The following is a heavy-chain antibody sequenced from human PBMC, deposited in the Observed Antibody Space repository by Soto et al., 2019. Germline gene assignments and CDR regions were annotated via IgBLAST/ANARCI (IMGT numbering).Heavy chain of an antibody. CDR2: AIPILGTA. Sequence: QVQLVQSGAEVKKPGSSVKVSCTASGGSLRNSVISWVRQAPARRLEWMGGAIPILGTANYAQKFQGRVTMTADEATSTAYMDLSSLSPDDTAVYYCARLGHPGHWGPGTLVIVSS. V-gene: IGHV1-69*01. CDR3: ARLGHPGH. CDR1: GGSLRNSV. J-gene: IGHJ4*02.